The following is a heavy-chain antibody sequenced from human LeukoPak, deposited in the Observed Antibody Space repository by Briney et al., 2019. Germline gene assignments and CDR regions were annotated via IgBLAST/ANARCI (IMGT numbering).Heavy chain of an antibody. J-gene: IGHJ3*02. CDR3: ARNTAFDI. CDR1: AFAFSSNW. V-gene: IGHV3-7*02. Sequence: PGGSLRLSCVASAFAFSSNWMSWVRQAPGKGLEWVASIKEDGSETYYVDSVKGRFTISRDNAKNSLYLQMSSLRAEDTAVYYCARNTAFDIWGQGTMVTVSS. CDR2: IKEDGSET.